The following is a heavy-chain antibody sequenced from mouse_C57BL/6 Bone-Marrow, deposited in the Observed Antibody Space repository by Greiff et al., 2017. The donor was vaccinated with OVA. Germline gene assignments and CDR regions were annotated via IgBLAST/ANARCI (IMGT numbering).Heavy chain of an antibody. J-gene: IGHJ3*01. CDR3: ARWNYGSTGAY. D-gene: IGHD1-1*01. CDR2: ILPGSGST. V-gene: IGHV1-9*01. CDR1: GYTFTGYW. Sequence: QVQLKESGAELMKPGASVKLSCKATGYTFTGYWIEWVKQRPGHGLEWIGEILPGSGSTNYNEKFKGKATFTADTSSNTAYMQLSSLTTEDSAVYYCARWNYGSTGAYWGQGTLVTVSA.